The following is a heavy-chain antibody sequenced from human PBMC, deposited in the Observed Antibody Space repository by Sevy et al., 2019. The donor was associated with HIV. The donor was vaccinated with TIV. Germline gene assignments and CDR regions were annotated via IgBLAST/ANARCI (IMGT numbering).Heavy chain of an antibody. CDR2: ISSNGGST. Sequence: GGSLRLSCSASGFTFSSYAMHWVRQAPGKGLEYVSAISSNGGSTYYADSVKGRFTISRDNSKNTLYLQMSSLRAEDTVVYYCVKDRNFGVVIVTTEMDYWGQGTLVTVSS. J-gene: IGHJ4*02. CDR3: VKDRNFGVVIVTTEMDY. V-gene: IGHV3-64D*06. CDR1: GFTFSSYA. D-gene: IGHD3-3*01.